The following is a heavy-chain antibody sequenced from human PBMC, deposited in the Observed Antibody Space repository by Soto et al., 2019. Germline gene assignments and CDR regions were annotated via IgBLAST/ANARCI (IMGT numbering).Heavy chain of an antibody. D-gene: IGHD6-6*01. CDR3: ARERPDGARLDP. V-gene: IGHV4-30-4*01. CDR2: IYYSGST. Sequence: QVQLQESGPGLVKPSQTLSLTCTVSGGSISSGDYYWSWIRQPPGKGLEWIGYIYYSGSTYYNPSPKSRVTISVDTSKSQFSLKLSSVTAADTAVYYCARERPDGARLDPWGQGTLVTASS. J-gene: IGHJ5*02. CDR1: GGSISSGDYY.